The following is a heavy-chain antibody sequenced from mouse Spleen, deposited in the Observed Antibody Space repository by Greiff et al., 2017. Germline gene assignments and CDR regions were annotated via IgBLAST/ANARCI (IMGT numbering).Heavy chain of an antibody. V-gene: IGHV5-17*01. CDR1: GFTFSDYG. CDR3: ARRGNYAMDY. J-gene: IGHJ4*01. Sequence: EVKLMESGGGLVKPGGSLKLSCAASGFTFSDYGMHWVRQAPEKGLEWVAYISSGSSTIYYADTVKGRFTISRDNAKNTLFLQMTSLRSEETAMYYCARRGNYAMDYWGQGTSVTVSS. CDR2: ISSGSSTI.